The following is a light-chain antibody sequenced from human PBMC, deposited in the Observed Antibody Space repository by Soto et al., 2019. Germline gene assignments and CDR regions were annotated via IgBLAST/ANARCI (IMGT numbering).Light chain of an antibody. V-gene: IGKV3-20*01. Sequence: EIVLTQFPGTLSLSPGERATLSCRASQSVGRSYVAWYQQKPGQAPRVIIYAASNRASGIPDRFSGSGSGSDFTLTISRLEPEDFAVYYCQQYGTSPWAFGQGTKVEIK. CDR2: AAS. CDR3: QQYGTSPWA. CDR1: QSVGRSY. J-gene: IGKJ1*01.